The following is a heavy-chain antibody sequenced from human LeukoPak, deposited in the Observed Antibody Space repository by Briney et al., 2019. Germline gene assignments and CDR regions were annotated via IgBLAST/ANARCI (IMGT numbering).Heavy chain of an antibody. CDR2: IYTSGST. CDR3: AREGMVRGVIKGYYYYGMDV. J-gene: IGHJ6*02. Sequence: SQTLSLTCTVSGGSLSSGSNYWGWIRQPAGKGLECIGRIYTSGSTNYNPSLESRVTISVDTSKNQFSLKLSSVTAADTAVYYCAREGMVRGVIKGYYYYGMDVWGQATTVTVSS. D-gene: IGHD3-10*01. CDR1: GGSLSSGSNY. V-gene: IGHV4-61*02.